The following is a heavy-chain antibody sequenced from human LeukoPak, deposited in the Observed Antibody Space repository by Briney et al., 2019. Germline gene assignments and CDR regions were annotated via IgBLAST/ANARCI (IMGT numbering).Heavy chain of an antibody. D-gene: IGHD2-2*01. CDR2: INHSGST. CDR3: ARGRNRDQLLSARRTYYFDY. J-gene: IGHJ4*02. Sequence: SETLSLTCAVYGGSFSGYYWSWIRQPPGKGLEWIGEINHSGSTNYNPSLKSRVTISVDTSKNQFSLKLSSVTAADTAVYYCARGRNRDQLLSARRTYYFDYWGQGTLVTVSS. V-gene: IGHV4-34*01. CDR1: GGSFSGYY.